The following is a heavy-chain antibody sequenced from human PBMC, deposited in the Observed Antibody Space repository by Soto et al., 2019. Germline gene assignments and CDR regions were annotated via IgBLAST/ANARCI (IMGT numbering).Heavy chain of an antibody. CDR2: IFWDDDK. CDR3: VHRLSAYYYERDAFDI. Sequence: QITLKESGPTLVKPTETLKVTCTLSGFSLSPSGVGVGWIRQPPGKALEWLALIFWDDDKRYSPSLKSRLTISKDTSKNKVVLTMTNMDPVDTATYYCVHRLSAYYYERDAFDIWGQGTMVTVSS. CDR1: GFSLSPSGVG. V-gene: IGHV2-5*02. J-gene: IGHJ3*02. D-gene: IGHD3-22*01.